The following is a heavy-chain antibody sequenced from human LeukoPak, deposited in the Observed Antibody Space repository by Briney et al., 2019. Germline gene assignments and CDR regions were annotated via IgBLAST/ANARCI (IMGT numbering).Heavy chain of an antibody. Sequence: GGSLRLSCAASGFSFSSYAMNWVRQAPGRGLEWVSAISSGGVSSYYADSVKGRFTISRDNSKNTLYLQMDSLRAEDTAVYYCVRDGGVSGYDLLDYWGQGTLVTVSS. CDR3: VRDGGVSGYDLLDY. V-gene: IGHV3-23*01. CDR2: ISSGGVSS. J-gene: IGHJ4*02. D-gene: IGHD5-12*01. CDR1: GFSFSSYA.